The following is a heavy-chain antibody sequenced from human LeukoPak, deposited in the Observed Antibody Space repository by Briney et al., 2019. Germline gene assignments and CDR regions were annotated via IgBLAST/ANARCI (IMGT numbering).Heavy chain of an antibody. D-gene: IGHD1-26*01. J-gene: IGHJ6*02. CDR3: ARDRRGSFYTFDL. V-gene: IGHV4-59*01. CDR1: SASINRFF. CDR2: VSHRGAT. Sequence: PSETLSLTCSVSSASINRFFWNWVRQTPEKGLEWIGYVSHRGATTSNPTLKSRVSITIDTSKSQISLTMTSVTAADTALYYCARDRRGSFYTFDLWGPGTTVSVS.